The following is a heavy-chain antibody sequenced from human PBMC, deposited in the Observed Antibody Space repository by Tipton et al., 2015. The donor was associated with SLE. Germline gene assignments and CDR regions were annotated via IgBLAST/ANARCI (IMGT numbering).Heavy chain of an antibody. D-gene: IGHD6-13*01. CDR2: IYHSGST. J-gene: IGHJ4*02. V-gene: IGHV4-38-2*01. CDR3: ARGFPYRIAAAGAFDY. CDR1: GFTFSSYE. Sequence: QVQLVQSGGGLVQPGRSLRLSCAASGFTFSSYEMNWVRQAPGKGLEWIGGIYHSGSTYYNPSLKSRVTISVDTSKNQFSLKLSSVTAADTAVYYCARGFPYRIAAAGAFDYWGQGTLVTVSS.